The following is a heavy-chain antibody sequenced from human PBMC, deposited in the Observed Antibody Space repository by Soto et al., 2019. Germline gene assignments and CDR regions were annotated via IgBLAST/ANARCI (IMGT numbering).Heavy chain of an antibody. CDR3: ARDPYDSSGYYSWFDP. CDR2: IIPIFGTA. Sequence: QVQLVQSGAEVKKPGASVKVSCKASGYTFSSYAISWVRQAPGQGLEWMGGIIPIFGTANYAQKFQGRVTITADESTSTAYMELSSLRSEDTAVYYCARDPYDSSGYYSWFDPWGQGTLVTVSS. V-gene: IGHV1-69*13. CDR1: GYTFSSYA. J-gene: IGHJ5*02. D-gene: IGHD3-22*01.